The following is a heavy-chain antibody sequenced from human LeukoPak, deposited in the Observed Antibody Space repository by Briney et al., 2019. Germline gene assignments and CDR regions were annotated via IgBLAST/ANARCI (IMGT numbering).Heavy chain of an antibody. Sequence: GGSLRLSCAASGFTSSSYSMNWVRQAPGKGLEWVSSISSSTSYIYYADSVKGRFTISRDNAKNSLYLQMNSLRAEDTAVYYCARVRIAAAGFDYWGQGTLVTVSS. J-gene: IGHJ4*02. CDR2: ISSSTSYI. CDR1: GFTSSSYS. V-gene: IGHV3-21*01. CDR3: ARVRIAAAGFDY. D-gene: IGHD6-13*01.